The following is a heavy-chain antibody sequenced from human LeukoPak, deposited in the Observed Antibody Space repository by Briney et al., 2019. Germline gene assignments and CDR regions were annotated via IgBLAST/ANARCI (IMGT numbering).Heavy chain of an antibody. Sequence: GGSLRLSCAASGFTFSDYYMSWIRQAPGKGLEWVSYISSSGSTIYYADTVKGRFTISRDNAKNSLYLQMNSLRAEDTAVYYCARVDDSSGYGDHNFDYWGQGTLVTVSS. D-gene: IGHD3-22*01. V-gene: IGHV3-11*01. CDR1: GFTFSDYY. CDR2: ISSSGSTI. J-gene: IGHJ4*02. CDR3: ARVDDSSGYGDHNFDY.